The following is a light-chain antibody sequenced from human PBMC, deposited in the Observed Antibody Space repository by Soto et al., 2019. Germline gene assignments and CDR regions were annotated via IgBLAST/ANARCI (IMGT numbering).Light chain of an antibody. Sequence: QSVLTQPASESGSPGQSITISCSGTTRDLGGYNLVSWYQQHAAKAPKLPIYEGTQRPSGVSSRISGSKSGNTASLTISGLQAEDEADYYCCSNASTSSYVFTPGTKVTVL. CDR3: CSNASTSSYV. CDR2: EGT. J-gene: IGLJ1*01. V-gene: IGLV2-23*01. CDR1: TRDLGGYNL.